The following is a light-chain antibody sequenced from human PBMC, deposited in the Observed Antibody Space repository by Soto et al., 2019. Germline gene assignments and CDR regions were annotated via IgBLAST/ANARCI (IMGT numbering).Light chain of an antibody. CDR1: QGISNY. J-gene: IGKJ1*01. CDR2: VAS. Sequence: DIQMTQSPSSLSASVGDRVTITCRASQGISNYLAWFQQKPGKAPKSLFYVASSLQSGVPSKFSGIGSGTDFIFTFSSLQPEDFATYYCQQYNSYPPAFGQGTKVDIK. V-gene: IGKV1-16*02. CDR3: QQYNSYPPA.